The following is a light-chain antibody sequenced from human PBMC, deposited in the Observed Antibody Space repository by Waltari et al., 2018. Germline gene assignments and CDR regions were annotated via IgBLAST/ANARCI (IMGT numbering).Light chain of an antibody. Sequence: QSALTPPRSVSGSPGQSATISRTGTSSDDGGYNYSPWYQQPPGKAPKLMIYDVSKRPSGVPDRFSGSKSGNTASLTISGLQAEDEADYYCCSYAGSYTRVFGGGTKLTVL. CDR2: DVS. CDR3: CSYAGSYTRV. CDR1: SSDDGGYNY. V-gene: IGLV2-11*01. J-gene: IGLJ3*02.